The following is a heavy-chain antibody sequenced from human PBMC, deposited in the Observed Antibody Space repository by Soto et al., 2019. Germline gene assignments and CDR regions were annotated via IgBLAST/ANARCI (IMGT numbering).Heavy chain of an antibody. CDR2: ISAYNGNT. V-gene: IGHV1-18*04. CDR3: AIDYYDSSGYYYGNDY. CDR1: GYTFTSYG. J-gene: IGHJ4*02. D-gene: IGHD3-22*01. Sequence: GASVKISCKASGYTFTSYGISWVRQAPGQGLEWMGWISAYNGNTNYAQELQGRVTMTTDTSTSTAYMELRSLRSDDTAVYYCAIDYYDSSGYYYGNDYCGQGTLVTVSS.